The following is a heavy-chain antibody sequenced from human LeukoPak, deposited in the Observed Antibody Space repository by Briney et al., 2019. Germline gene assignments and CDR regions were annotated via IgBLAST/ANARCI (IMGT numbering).Heavy chain of an antibody. D-gene: IGHD3-22*01. Sequence: PGRSLRLSCAASGFTFSSYGMHWVRQAPGKGLEWVAVISYDGSNKYYADSVKGRFTISRDNSKNTLYLQMNSLRAEDTAVYYCARKVVASLAFDIWGQGTMVTVSS. V-gene: IGHV3-30*03. CDR2: ISYDGSNK. CDR1: GFTFSSYG. J-gene: IGHJ3*02. CDR3: ARKVVASLAFDI.